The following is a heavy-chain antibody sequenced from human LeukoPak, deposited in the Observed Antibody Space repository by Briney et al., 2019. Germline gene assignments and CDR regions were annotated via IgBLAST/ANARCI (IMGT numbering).Heavy chain of an antibody. CDR3: ARGDSSMAFDI. V-gene: IGHV4-61*01. CDR2: IYYSGST. Sequence: PSETLSLTCTVSGGSVSSGSYYWSWIRQPPGRGLEWIGYIYYSGSTNYNPSLKSRVTISVDTSKNQFSLKLSSVTAADTAVYYCARGDSSMAFDIWGQGTMVTVSS. D-gene: IGHD3-22*01. J-gene: IGHJ3*02. CDR1: GGSVSSGSYY.